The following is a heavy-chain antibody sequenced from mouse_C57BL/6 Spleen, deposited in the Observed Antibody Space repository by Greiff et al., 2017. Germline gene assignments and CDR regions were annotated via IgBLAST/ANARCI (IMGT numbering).Heavy chain of an antibody. CDR2: IYPGSGST. V-gene: IGHV1-55*01. Sequence: VKLQQPGAELVKPGASVKMSCKASGYTFTSYWITWVKQRPGQGLEWIGDIYPGSGSTNYNEKFKSKATLTVDTSSSTSYMKLSRLTSEDSAVYCCAFTVVPYAMDYWGQGTSVTVSS. CDR3: AFTVVPYAMDY. J-gene: IGHJ4*01. CDR1: GYTFTSYW. D-gene: IGHD1-1*01.